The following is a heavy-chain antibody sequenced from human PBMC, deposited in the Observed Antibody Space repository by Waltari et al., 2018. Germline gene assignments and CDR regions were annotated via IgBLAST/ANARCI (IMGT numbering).Heavy chain of an antibody. CDR2: FNWNRDRR. V-gene: IGHV3-9*01. D-gene: IGHD6-13*01. CDR3: AKGGRAGTGEAYFDN. Sequence: DVHLVESGGGLVQPGRSLRLTCVVSGFIFDNYAMFWFRQAPGKGREWCAAFNWNRDRRGYAESGQGRFSMSRDKAKNSLYLQMNSLTAEDTALYYCAKGGRAGTGEAYFDNWGQGTLVTVSS. CDR1: GFIFDNYA. J-gene: IGHJ4*02.